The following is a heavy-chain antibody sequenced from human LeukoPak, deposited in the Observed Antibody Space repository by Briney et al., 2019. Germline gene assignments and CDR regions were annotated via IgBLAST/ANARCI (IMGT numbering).Heavy chain of an antibody. CDR3: ARDSGHYSSSWYNWFDP. CDR1: GYTFTSYA. CDR2: INAGNGNT. D-gene: IGHD6-13*01. J-gene: IGHJ5*02. Sequence: ASVKVSCKASGYTFTSYAMHWVRQAPGQRLEWMGWINAGNGNTKYSQKFQGRVTITRDTSASTAYMGLSSLRSEDTAVYYCARDSGHYSSSWYNWFDPWGQGTLVTVSS. V-gene: IGHV1-3*01.